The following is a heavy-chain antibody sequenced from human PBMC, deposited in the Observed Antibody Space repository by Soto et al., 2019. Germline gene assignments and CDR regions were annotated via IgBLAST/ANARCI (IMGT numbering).Heavy chain of an antibody. CDR2: IYYSGST. CDR1: GGSISSGDYY. Sequence: SETLSLTCTVSGGSISSGDYYWSWIRQPPGKGLEWIGYIYYSGSTYYNPSLKSRVTISVDTSKNQFSLKLSSVTAADTAVYYCARGRGRIQLWLRGFNWFDPWGQGTLVTVSS. J-gene: IGHJ5*02. D-gene: IGHD5-18*01. CDR3: ARGRGRIQLWLRGFNWFDP. V-gene: IGHV4-30-4*01.